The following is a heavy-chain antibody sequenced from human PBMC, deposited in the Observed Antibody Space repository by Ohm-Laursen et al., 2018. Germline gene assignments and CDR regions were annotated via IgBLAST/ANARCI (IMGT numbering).Heavy chain of an antibody. CDR2: IYSGGST. CDR1: GFTVSSNY. D-gene: IGHD1-26*01. V-gene: IGHV3-53*01. J-gene: IGHJ2*01. Sequence: SLRLSCAASGFTVSSNYMSWVRQAPGKGLEWVSVIYSGGSTYYADSVKGRFTISRDNSKNTLYLQMNSLRAEDTAVYYCARAYSGTYFDFWGRGTLVTVSS. CDR3: ARAYSGTYFDF.